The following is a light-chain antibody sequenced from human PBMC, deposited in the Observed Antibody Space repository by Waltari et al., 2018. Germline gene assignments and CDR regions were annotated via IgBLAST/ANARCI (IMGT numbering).Light chain of an antibody. CDR1: YLQGKS. V-gene: IGLV3-21*04. Sequence: SYVLTQPPSLAVALGETARPTCEGDYLQGKSAPRYQERSRQAPVLVIYLDNRRPSGVPERFSGSNSGNTATLTIKRVEGDDEADYYCQVWDSGRDPWVFGGGTRLTVL. J-gene: IGLJ3*02. CDR3: QVWDSGRDPWV. CDR2: LDN.